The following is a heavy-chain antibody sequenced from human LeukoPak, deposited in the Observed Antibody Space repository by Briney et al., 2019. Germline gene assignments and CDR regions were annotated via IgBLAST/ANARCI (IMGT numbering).Heavy chain of an antibody. CDR1: GYTFTGYY. CDR3: ARDDRDCSGGSCYGGSYYFDY. V-gene: IGHV1-2*02. CDR2: INPNSGGT. D-gene: IGHD2-15*01. J-gene: IGHJ4*02. Sequence: ASVKVSCKASGYTFTGYYMHWVRQAPGQGLEWMGWINPNSGGTNYAQKFQGRVTMTRDTCISTAYMELSRLRSDDTAVYYCARDDRDCSGGSCYGGSYYFDYWGQGTLVTVSS.